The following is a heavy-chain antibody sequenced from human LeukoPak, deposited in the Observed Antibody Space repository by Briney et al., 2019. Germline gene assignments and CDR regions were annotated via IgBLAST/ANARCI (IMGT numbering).Heavy chain of an antibody. D-gene: IGHD1-26*01. J-gene: IGHJ5*02. V-gene: IGHV1-2*02. CDR1: GYTFTGYY. Sequence: GASVKVSCKASGYTFTGYYMHWVRQAPGQGLEWMGWINPNSGGTNYAQKFQGRVTMTRDTSISTAYMELSRLRSDDTAVYYCARDIEWELFPSHNWFDPWGQGTLVTVSS. CDR2: INPNSGGT. CDR3: ARDIEWELFPSHNWFDP.